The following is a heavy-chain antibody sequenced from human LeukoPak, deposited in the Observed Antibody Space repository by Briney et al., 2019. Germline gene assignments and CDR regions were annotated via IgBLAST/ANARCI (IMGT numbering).Heavy chain of an antibody. CDR3: ARASDYYGSSGQHWYFDL. CDR2: ISAYNGNT. Sequence: ASVKVSCKASGYTFTSYGISWVRQAPGQGLEWMGWISAYNGNTNYAQKLQGRVTMTTDTSTSTAYMELRSLRSDDTAVYYCARASDYYGSSGQHWYFDLWGRGTLVTVSS. J-gene: IGHJ2*01. D-gene: IGHD3-22*01. CDR1: GYTFTSYG. V-gene: IGHV1-18*01.